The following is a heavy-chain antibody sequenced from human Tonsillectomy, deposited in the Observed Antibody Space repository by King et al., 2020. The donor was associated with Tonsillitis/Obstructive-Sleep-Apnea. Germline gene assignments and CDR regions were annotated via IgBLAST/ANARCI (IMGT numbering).Heavy chain of an antibody. V-gene: IGHV3-30*04. D-gene: IGHD5-12*01. CDR1: GFTFSSYA. Sequence: VQLVESGGGVVQPGRSLRLSCAASGFTFSSYAMHWVRQAPGKGLELVAVISYDGGNKYYADSVKGRFTISRENSKNTLYVQMNSLRAEDTAVYYCARDFSATIDYGMDVWGQGTTVTVSS. CDR3: ARDFSATIDYGMDV. CDR2: ISYDGGNK. J-gene: IGHJ6*02.